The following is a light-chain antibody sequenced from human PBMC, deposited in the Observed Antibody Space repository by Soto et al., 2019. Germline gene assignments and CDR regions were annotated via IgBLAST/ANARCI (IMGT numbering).Light chain of an antibody. CDR1: SSNIGNNP. CDR2: YDD. Sequence: QLVLTQPPSVSEAPRQRVTISCSGSSSNIGNNPVNWYQQLPGKAPKLLIYYDDLLPSGVSDRFSGSKSGTSASLAISGLQSEDEADYYCAAWDDSLNGHVFGSGTKVTVL. V-gene: IGLV1-36*01. CDR3: AAWDDSLNGHV. J-gene: IGLJ1*01.